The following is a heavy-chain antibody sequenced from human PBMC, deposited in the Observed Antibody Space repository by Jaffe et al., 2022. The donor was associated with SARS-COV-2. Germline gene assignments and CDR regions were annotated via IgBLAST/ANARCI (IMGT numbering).Heavy chain of an antibody. D-gene: IGHD6-25*01. Sequence: QVHLQESGPGLVKPSQTLSLTCTVSGGSINSGDSYWSWIRQLPGKGLEWIGYIYRSGTTYYKPSLTSRVTISLDTSKNQFSLRLTSLTAADTAVYYCARVPLSDSRGAAGPVDSWGQGTLVTVSS. CDR3: ARVPLSDSRGAAGPVDS. J-gene: IGHJ5*01. CDR1: GGSINSGDSY. CDR2: IYRSGTT. V-gene: IGHV4-31*03.